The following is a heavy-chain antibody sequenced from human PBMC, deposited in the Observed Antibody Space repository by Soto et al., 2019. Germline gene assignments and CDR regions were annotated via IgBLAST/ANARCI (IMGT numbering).Heavy chain of an antibody. CDR1: GFPLSTYG. V-gene: IGHV3-23*01. Sequence: EVQLLESGGGLVQPGGSLRLSCAASGFPLSTYGMIWVRQAPGKGWDGASAITGTGENTYYVDSVKGRFTSSRDNSKNMLYLQVNSLRVEDTAVYYCARIRGYWYGLDVWGQGTTVTVSS. J-gene: IGHJ6*02. CDR2: ITGTGENT. CDR3: ARIRGYWYGLDV.